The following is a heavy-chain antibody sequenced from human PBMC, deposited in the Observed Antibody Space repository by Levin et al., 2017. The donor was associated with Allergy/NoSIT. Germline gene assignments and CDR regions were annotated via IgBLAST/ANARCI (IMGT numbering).Heavy chain of an antibody. V-gene: IGHV3-7*03. D-gene: IGHD5-12*01. Sequence: HPGGSLRLSCAATGFTVRDYWMTWVRQTPGRGLEWVAIIDQDGSQKYYVDSVKGRFITTRDNAKNSVDRQMNYLGDDDAGVYCCARKLRGSSAYDAFDVWGHGTMVT. J-gene: IGHJ3*01. CDR2: IDQDGSQK. CDR3: ARKLRGSSAYDAFDV. CDR1: GFTVRDYW.